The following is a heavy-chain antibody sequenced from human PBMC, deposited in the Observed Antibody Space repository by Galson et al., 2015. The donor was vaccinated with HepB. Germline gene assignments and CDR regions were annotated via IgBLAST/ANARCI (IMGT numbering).Heavy chain of an antibody. Sequence: SVKVSCKASGYTFTNDDINWVRQAAGQGLEWMGRMNPSSGNTGFAQKFQGRVTLTRDTSISTAYMELSNPTSEDTAVYYCARGAGSIDYWGQGTLVTISS. CDR1: GYTFTNDD. D-gene: IGHD1-14*01. V-gene: IGHV1-8*01. J-gene: IGHJ4*02. CDR3: ARGAGSIDY. CDR2: MNPSSGNT.